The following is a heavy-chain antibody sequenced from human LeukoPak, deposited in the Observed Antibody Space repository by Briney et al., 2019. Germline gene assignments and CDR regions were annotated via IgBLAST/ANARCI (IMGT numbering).Heavy chain of an antibody. CDR2: ISWNSGIV. V-gene: IGHV3-9*03. Sequence: PGGSLRLSCAVSGLTFNNYAMSWVRQAPGKGLEWVSGISWNSGIVGYVDSVKGRFTISRDNAKNSLYLQMNSLKVEDMAFYYCARSNGYSYGSAYMDVWGKGTTVTVSS. CDR3: ARSNGYSYGSAYMDV. J-gene: IGHJ6*03. CDR1: GLTFNNYA. D-gene: IGHD5-18*01.